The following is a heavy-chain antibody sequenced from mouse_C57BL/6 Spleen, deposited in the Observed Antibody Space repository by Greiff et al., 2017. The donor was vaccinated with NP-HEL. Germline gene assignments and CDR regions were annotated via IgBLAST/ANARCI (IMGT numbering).Heavy chain of an antibody. D-gene: IGHD1-1*01. CDR1: GYTFTDYY. CDR2: INPNNGGT. Sequence: VQLQQSGPELVKPGASVKISCKASGYTFTDYYMNWVKQSHGKSLEWIGDINPNNGGTSYNQKFKGKATLTVDKSSSTAYMELRSLTSEDSAVYYCARPLLRLYYFDYWGKGTTLTVSS. V-gene: IGHV1-26*01. CDR3: ARPLLRLYYFDY. J-gene: IGHJ2*01.